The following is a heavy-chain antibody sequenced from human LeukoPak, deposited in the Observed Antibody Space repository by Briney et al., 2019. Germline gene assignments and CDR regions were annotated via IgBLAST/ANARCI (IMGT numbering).Heavy chain of an antibody. CDR1: GYSISSGYY. CDR3: AREVDGYYYYYMDV. Sequence: PSETLSLTCTVSGYSISSGYYWGWIRQPPGKGLEWIGSIYHSGSTYYNPSLKSRVTISVDTSKNQFSPKLSSVTAADTAVYYCAREVDGYYYYYMDVWGKGTTVTVSS. CDR2: IYHSGST. D-gene: IGHD2-15*01. V-gene: IGHV4-38-2*02. J-gene: IGHJ6*03.